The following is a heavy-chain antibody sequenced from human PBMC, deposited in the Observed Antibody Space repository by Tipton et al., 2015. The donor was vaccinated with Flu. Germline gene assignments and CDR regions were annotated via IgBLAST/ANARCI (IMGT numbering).Heavy chain of an antibody. CDR2: IYLTGST. J-gene: IGHJ5*01. D-gene: IGHD4-11*01. V-gene: IGHV4-61*02. Sequence: LRLSCTVSGDSVRSGRHYWSWIRQPAGKGLEWIGRIYLTGSTNYSPSLKGRGTISVDTSKNQFSLKLPSVTAADTAVYYCARRDYSNYVSEPKNWFDSWGQGTLVTVSS. CDR1: GDSVRSGRHY. CDR3: ARRDYSNYVSEPKNWFDS.